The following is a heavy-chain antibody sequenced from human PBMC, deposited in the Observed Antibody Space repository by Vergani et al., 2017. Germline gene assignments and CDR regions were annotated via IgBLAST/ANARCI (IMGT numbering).Heavy chain of an antibody. CDR1: GGSISSSSYY. CDR2: NYYSGST. D-gene: IGHD2-2*01. Sequence: QLQLQESGPGLVKPSETLSLTCTVSGGSISSSSYYWGWIRQPPGKGLEWIGSNYYSGSTYYNPSLKSRVTISVDTSKNQFSLKLSSVTAADTAVYYCARVRCSSTSRDAFDIWGQGTMVTVSS. V-gene: IGHV4-39*01. J-gene: IGHJ3*02. CDR3: ARVRCSSTSRDAFDI.